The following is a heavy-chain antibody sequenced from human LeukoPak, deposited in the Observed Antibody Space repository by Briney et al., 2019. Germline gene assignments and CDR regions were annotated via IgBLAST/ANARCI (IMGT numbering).Heavy chain of an antibody. CDR3: AALGEYSSSSYYFDY. J-gene: IGHJ4*02. V-gene: IGHV1-58*02. CDR2: IVVGSGNT. CDR1: GFTFTSSA. Sequence: TSVKVSCKASGFTFTSSAMHWVREARGQRLEWIGWIVVGSGNTNYAQKFQERVTITRDMSTSTAYMELSSLRSEDTAVYYCAALGEYSSSSYYFDYWGQGTLVTVSS. D-gene: IGHD6-6*01.